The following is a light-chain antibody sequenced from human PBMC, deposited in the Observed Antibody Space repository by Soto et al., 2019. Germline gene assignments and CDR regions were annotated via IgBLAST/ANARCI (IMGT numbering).Light chain of an antibody. Sequence: QSVLTQPPSASGTPGQRVTISCSGSSSNIGRQYVYWYQQLPGTAPKVLIYRNTERPSGVPDRFSGSKSGTSASLAISGLRSEDESDYYCAAWDGSLNGWLFGGGTKRTVL. V-gene: IGLV1-47*01. J-gene: IGLJ2*01. CDR2: RNT. CDR1: SSNIGRQY. CDR3: AAWDGSLNGWL.